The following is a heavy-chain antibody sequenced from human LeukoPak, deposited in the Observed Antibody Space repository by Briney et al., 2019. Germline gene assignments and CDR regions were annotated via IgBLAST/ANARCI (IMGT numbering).Heavy chain of an antibody. J-gene: IGHJ4*02. D-gene: IGHD3-10*01. CDR2: ISGSGST. CDR3: ATKLYGSGNSFAY. Sequence: PSETLSLTCIVCGDSISYFYWSWIRQAAGKGLEWIGRISGSGSTYYHPSLKSRVTISVDTSKNQFSLKLTTVTAADTAVYSCATKLYGSGNSFAYWGQGTLVTVSS. CDR1: GDSISYFY. V-gene: IGHV4-4*07.